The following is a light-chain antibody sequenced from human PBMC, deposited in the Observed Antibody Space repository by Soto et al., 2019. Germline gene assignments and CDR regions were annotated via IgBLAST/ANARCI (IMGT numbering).Light chain of an antibody. J-gene: IGKJ2*01. CDR2: FGS. V-gene: IGKV2-28*01. CDR3: RYAILTHT. CDR1: QSLLHSNEYNY. Sequence: DIVMTQSPLSLPATPGEPASISCRSSQSLLHSNEYNYLDWYLQKPGQSPQLLFYFGSNRASGVPGRSSGSGWGTDFTLIISRVAAEDAGDYYCRYAILTHTFGPGTKLEIK.